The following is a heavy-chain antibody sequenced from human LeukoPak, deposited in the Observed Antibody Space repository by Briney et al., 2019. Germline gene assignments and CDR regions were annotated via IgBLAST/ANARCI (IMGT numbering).Heavy chain of an antibody. CDR2: ISGSDGST. D-gene: IGHD1-26*01. V-gene: IGHV3-23*01. J-gene: IGHJ4*02. CDR3: AKDMGSRATNLDY. CDR1: GFTFSSYA. Sequence: GGSLRLSCAASGFTFSSYAMSWVRQAPGKGLEWVSAISGSDGSTYYADSVKGRFTISRDNSKNTLYLQMNSLRAEDTAIYYCAKDMGSRATNLDYWGQGTLVTVSS.